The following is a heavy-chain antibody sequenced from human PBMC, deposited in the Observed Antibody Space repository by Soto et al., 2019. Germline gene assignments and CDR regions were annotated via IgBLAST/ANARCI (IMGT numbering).Heavy chain of an antibody. Sequence: QVQLVQSGAEVREPGASVKVSCKASGYSFTSLDINWVRQTAGQGLEWMGWMQPSTGRTGYAQKFQGRVPMTRDTSINTTYMALTTLTSDDTACYYCARGVSAGVDYWGQGTLVTVSS. CDR1: GYSFTSLD. CDR2: MQPSTGRT. CDR3: ARGVSAGVDY. V-gene: IGHV1-8*01. D-gene: IGHD1-26*01. J-gene: IGHJ4*02.